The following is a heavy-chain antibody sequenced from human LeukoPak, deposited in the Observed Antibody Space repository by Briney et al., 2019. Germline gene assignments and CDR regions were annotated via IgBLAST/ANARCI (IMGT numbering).Heavy chain of an antibody. D-gene: IGHD3-22*01. CDR3: TRDIVVVITTDYYYYYGMDV. Sequence: GGSPRLSCTASGFTFGDYAMSWVRQAPGKGLEWVGFIRSKAYGGTTEYAASVKGRFTISRDDSKSIAYLQMNSLKTEDTAVYYCTRDIVVVITTDYYYYYGMDVWGQGTTVTVSS. J-gene: IGHJ6*02. V-gene: IGHV3-49*04. CDR2: IRSKAYGGTT. CDR1: GFTFGDYA.